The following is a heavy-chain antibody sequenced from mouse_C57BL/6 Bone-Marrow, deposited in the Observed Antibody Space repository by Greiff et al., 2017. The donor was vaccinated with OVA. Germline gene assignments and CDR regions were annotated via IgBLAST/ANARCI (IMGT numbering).Heavy chain of an antibody. CDR3: TAPLIDYDWFAY. J-gene: IGHJ3*01. CDR1: GFTFSNYW. Sequence: EVHLVESGGGLVQPGGSMKLSCVASGFTFSNYWMNWVRQSPEKGLEWVAQIRLKSDNYATHYAESVKGRFTISRDDSKSSVYLQMNNLRAEDTGIYYCTAPLIDYDWFAYWGQGTLVTVSA. V-gene: IGHV6-3*01. CDR2: IRLKSDNYAT. D-gene: IGHD2-4*01.